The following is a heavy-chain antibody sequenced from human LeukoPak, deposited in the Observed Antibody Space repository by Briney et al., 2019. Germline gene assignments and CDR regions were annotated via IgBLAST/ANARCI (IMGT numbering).Heavy chain of an antibody. J-gene: IGHJ4*02. Sequence: PGGSLRLSCAASGFTFSSYSMNWVRQAPGKGLEWVSFISSSSTYIYYADSVKGRFTISRDNAKNSLYLQMNCLRAEDTAVYYCARATCSGGTCPTDYWGQGTLVTVSS. D-gene: IGHD2-15*01. CDR2: ISSSSTYI. V-gene: IGHV3-21*01. CDR3: ARATCSGGTCPTDY. CDR1: GFTFSSYS.